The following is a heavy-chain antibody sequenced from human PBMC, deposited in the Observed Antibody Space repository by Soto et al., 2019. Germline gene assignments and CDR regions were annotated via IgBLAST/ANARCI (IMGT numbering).Heavy chain of an antibody. D-gene: IGHD3-16*02. J-gene: IGHJ4*02. V-gene: IGHV3-30*18. CDR1: GFTFNNYA. CDR2: ISYDGSKQ. Sequence: QVQLVESGGGVVQPGRSLRLSCAASGFTFNNYAIHWVRQAPGKGLEWVALISYDGSKQYYGDSVQGRFTIPRDNSKNTLFLQMNSLRPEDTAVYYCAKTIGLRLGELSPDFWGQGTLVTVSS. CDR3: AKTIGLRLGELSPDF.